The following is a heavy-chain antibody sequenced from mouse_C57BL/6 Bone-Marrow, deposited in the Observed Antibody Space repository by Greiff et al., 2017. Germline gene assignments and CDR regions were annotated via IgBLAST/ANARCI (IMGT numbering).Heavy chain of an antibody. V-gene: IGHV14-4*01. CDR2: IDPENGDT. J-gene: IGHJ2*01. Sequence: VQLQQSGAELVRPGASVKLSCTASGFNIKDDYMHWVKPRPEQGLEWIGWIDPENGDTEYASKFQGKATITADTSSNTAYLQLSSLTSEDTAVYDCTTYLFDYWGQGTTLTVSS. CDR3: TTYLFDY. CDR1: GFNIKDDY.